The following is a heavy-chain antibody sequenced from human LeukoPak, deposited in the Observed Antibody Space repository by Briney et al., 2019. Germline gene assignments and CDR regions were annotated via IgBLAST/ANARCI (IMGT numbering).Heavy chain of an antibody. V-gene: IGHV3-7*01. CDR2: INQDGSAK. J-gene: IGHJ4*02. CDR3: ARIGYASSSLDY. Sequence: PGGSLRLSCAASGFTFSSYWMTWVRQAPGKGLEWVANINQDGSAKYYVYSVKGRFTISRDNAKNSLYLQMNSLRAEDTAVYYCARIGYASSSLDYWGQGTLVTVSS. CDR1: GFTFSSYW. D-gene: IGHD6-6*01.